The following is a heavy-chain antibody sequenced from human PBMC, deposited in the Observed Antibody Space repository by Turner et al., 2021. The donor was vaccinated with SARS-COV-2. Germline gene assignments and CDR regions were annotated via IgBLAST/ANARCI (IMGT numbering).Heavy chain of an antibody. Sequence: QVQLRQWGAGLLKPSETLSLTCAVYGGSFSAYYWSWIRQPPGKGLEWIGEINHSGSTNYNPSLKSRVTISVDTSKNQFSLNLSSVTAADTAVYYCAGGQQWLVRGLFDYWGQGTLVTVSS. D-gene: IGHD6-19*01. CDR1: GGSFSAYY. J-gene: IGHJ4*02. CDR3: AGGQQWLVRGLFDY. CDR2: INHSGST. V-gene: IGHV4-34*01.